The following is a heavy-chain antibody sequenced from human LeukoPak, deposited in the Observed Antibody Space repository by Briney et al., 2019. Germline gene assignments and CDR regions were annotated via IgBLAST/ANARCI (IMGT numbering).Heavy chain of an antibody. D-gene: IGHD3-10*01. Sequence: ASVKVSCKASGYTFTSYGISWVRQAPGQGLEWMGWISAYNGNTNYAQKLQGRVTMTTDTSTSTAYMELRSLRSDDTAVYYCARDRADQLEVLLWIGELLDYWGRGTLVTVSS. CDR1: GYTFTSYG. V-gene: IGHV1-18*01. CDR3: ARDRADQLEVLLWIGELLDY. J-gene: IGHJ4*02. CDR2: ISAYNGNT.